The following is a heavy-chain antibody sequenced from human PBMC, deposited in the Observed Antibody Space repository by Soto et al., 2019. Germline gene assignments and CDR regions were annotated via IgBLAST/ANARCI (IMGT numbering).Heavy chain of an antibody. J-gene: IGHJ3*02. D-gene: IGHD3-16*02. V-gene: IGHV4-59*12. CDR2: IYYSGST. CDR1: GGSISSYY. Sequence: PSETLSLTCTVSGGSISSYYWTWIRQPPGKGLEWIGYIYYSGSTNYNPSLKSRVTISVATSKTQFSLKLSSVTAADTAVYYCARGVWGSYRTDAFDIWGQGTMVTVSS. CDR3: ARGVWGSYRTDAFDI.